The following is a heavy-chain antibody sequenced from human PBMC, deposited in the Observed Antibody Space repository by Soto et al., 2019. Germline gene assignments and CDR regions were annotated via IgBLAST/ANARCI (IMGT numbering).Heavy chain of an antibody. CDR2: IDPSGGST. V-gene: IGHV1-46*01. Sequence: QVQLVQSGAEVKKPGASVKVSCKASGYTFTSYYIHWVRQAPGQGLEWMGIIDPSGGSTTYAQRFQGRVSMTSDASTSTVYMELSSLRAEDTAVYYCAGDPAAVRFDYWGQGTLVTVSS. CDR3: AGDPAAVRFDY. CDR1: GYTFTSYY. J-gene: IGHJ4*02. D-gene: IGHD3-10*01.